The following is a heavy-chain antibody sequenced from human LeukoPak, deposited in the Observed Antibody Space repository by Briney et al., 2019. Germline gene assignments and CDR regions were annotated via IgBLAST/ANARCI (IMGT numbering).Heavy chain of an antibody. CDR2: IYSSGST. Sequence: SETLSLTCTVSGASISAFHWTWFRQPAGKTLEWVGLIYSSGSTLFNPSLKSRVAMSLDLSKNRLSLRLTSMTAGETAMYYCARKDGDYWGQGTLVTVSS. J-gene: IGHJ4*02. V-gene: IGHV4-4*07. CDR3: ARKDGDY. CDR1: GASISAFH.